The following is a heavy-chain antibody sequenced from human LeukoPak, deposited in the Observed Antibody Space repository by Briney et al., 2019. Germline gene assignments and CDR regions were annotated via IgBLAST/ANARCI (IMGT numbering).Heavy chain of an antibody. V-gene: IGHV3-23*01. Sequence: GGSLRLSCAASGFTFSSYAMSWVRQAPEKGLEWVSGISGSGAGTYYADSVKGRFTVSRDISKNTLYLQMNSLRAEDTAVYYCAKGSSSGWYDDMDVWGQGTTVTVS. J-gene: IGHJ6*02. CDR3: AKGSSSGWYDDMDV. D-gene: IGHD6-19*01. CDR1: GFTFSSYA. CDR2: ISGSGAGT.